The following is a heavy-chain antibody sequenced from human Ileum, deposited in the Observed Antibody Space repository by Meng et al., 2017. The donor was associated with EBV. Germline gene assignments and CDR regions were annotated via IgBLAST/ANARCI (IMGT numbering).Heavy chain of an antibody. J-gene: IGHJ4*02. V-gene: IGHV4-61*01. D-gene: IGHD1-26*01. CDR1: GGSVTSGTYY. Sequence: VQLQEPGPGLWNPSDTLSLTCTGSGGSVTSGTYYWSWLRQPPGSRLEFIGYVHHTGATNYNPSLVRRATVSVDTSKSQFSLHLTSVTAADTAVYYCARGYSYSYYFYFDYWGQGILVTVSS. CDR3: ARGYSYSYYFYFDY. CDR2: VHHTGAT.